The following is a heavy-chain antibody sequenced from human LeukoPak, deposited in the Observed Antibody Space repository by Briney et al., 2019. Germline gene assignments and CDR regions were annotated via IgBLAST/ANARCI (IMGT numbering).Heavy chain of an antibody. V-gene: IGHV3-48*01. CDR3: ARGYYGSGSYWDY. D-gene: IGHD3-10*01. J-gene: IGHJ4*02. CDR1: GFTFSTYS. CDR2: ISSSSSTI. Sequence: GGSLRLSCAASGFTFSTYSMNWVRQAPGRGLEWLSYISSSSSTIYSADSMEGRFTVSRDNAKNSLYLQMNSLRAEDTAVYCCARGYYGSGSYWDYWGRGTLVTVSS.